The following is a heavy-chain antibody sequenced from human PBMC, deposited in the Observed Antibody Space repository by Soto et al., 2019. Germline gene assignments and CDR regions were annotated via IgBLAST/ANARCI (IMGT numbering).Heavy chain of an antibody. CDR1: GGSISSYY. V-gene: IGHV4-59*08. Sequence: SETLSLTCTVSGGSISSYYWSWIRQPPGKGLEWIGYIYYSGSTNYNPSLKSRVTISVDTSKNQFSLKLSSVTAADTAVYYCARSTIAPHLFTYPFDSWGQGTLVTVSS. CDR3: ARSTIAPHLFTYPFDS. CDR2: IYYSGST. D-gene: IGHD6-6*01. J-gene: IGHJ4*01.